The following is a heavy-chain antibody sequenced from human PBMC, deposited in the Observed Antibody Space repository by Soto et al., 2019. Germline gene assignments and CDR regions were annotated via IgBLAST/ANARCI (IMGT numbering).Heavy chain of an antibody. CDR2: ISYDGSNK. V-gene: IGHV3-30-3*01. Sequence: QVQMVESGGGVVQPGRSLRLSCAASGFTFSSYAMHWVRQAPGKGLEWVAVISYDGSNKYYADSVKGRFNICRDNSKNTLYLKMNSLRAEDTSVYYFAREVRYSYGFLDYWGQGTLVTVPS. CDR3: AREVRYSYGFLDY. D-gene: IGHD5-18*01. J-gene: IGHJ4*02. CDR1: GFTFSSYA.